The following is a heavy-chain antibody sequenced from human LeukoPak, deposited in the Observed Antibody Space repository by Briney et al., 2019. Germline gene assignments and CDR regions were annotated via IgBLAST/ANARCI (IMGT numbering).Heavy chain of an antibody. CDR3: ARVAVGADTRSDAFDI. V-gene: IGHV1-69*13. CDR2: IIPIFGTA. CDR1: GGTFSSYA. D-gene: IGHD1-26*01. J-gene: IGHJ3*02. Sequence: ASVKVSCTASGGTFSSYAISWVRQAPGQGLEWMGGIIPIFGTANYAQKFQGRVTITADESTSTAYMELSSLRSEDTAVYYCARVAVGADTRSDAFDIWGQGTMVTVSS.